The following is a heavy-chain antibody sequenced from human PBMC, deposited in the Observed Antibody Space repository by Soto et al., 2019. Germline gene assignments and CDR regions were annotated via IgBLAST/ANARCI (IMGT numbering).Heavy chain of an antibody. CDR2: ISSSGSTI. V-gene: IGHV3-48*03. CDR1: GFTFSSYE. Sequence: PGGSLRLSCAASGFTFSSYEMNWVRQAPVNGLEWVSYISSSGSTIYYADSVKGRFTISRDNAKNSLYLQMNSLRAEDTAVYYCARNVRDSSGYFGFAYWGQRTLVTVSS. D-gene: IGHD3-22*01. CDR3: ARNVRDSSGYFGFAY. J-gene: IGHJ4*02.